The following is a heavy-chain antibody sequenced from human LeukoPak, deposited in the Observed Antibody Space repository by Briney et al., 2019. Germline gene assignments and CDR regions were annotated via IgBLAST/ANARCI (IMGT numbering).Heavy chain of an antibody. CDR2: IYYSGST. J-gene: IGHJ4*02. D-gene: IGHD3-3*01. Sequence: PSETLSLTCTVSGGSISSHYWSWIRQPPGKGLEWIGYIYYSGSTNYNPSLKSRVTISVDTSKNQFSLKLSSVTAADTAVYYCARHWGVVPSSYWGQGTLVTVSS. CDR3: ARHWGVVPSSY. V-gene: IGHV4-59*08. CDR1: GGSISSHY.